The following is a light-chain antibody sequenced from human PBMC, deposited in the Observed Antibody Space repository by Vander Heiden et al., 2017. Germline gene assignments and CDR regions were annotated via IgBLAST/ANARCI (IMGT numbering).Light chain of an antibody. V-gene: IGLV1-40*01. Sequence: QSVVTPLRSRAGAPGELVTISCTGSTSTIGAGYDVHWYQHLPGTAPKLLSYDNINRPSGVPDRFSGSKSGTSASLAITGLQAEDEADYYCQSYDSSLGGHVVFGGGTKLTVL. CDR2: DNI. CDR3: QSYDSSLGGHVV. CDR1: TSTIGAGYD. J-gene: IGLJ2*01.